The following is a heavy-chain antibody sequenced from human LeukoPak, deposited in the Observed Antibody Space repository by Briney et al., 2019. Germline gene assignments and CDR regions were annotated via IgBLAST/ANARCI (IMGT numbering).Heavy chain of an antibody. J-gene: IGHJ3*02. V-gene: IGHV3-23*01. CDR1: GFTFSAYD. D-gene: IGHD2-2*03. CDR3: AQGGYFAFDM. Sequence: PGGSLRLSCVGSGFTFSAYDMQWVRQAPGKGLEWVSGTSRSSGAHYTDSVKGRLTISRDNSKDTLYLQMDSLRAEDTAVYYCAQGGYFAFDMWGQGAMVTVSS. CDR2: TSRSSGA.